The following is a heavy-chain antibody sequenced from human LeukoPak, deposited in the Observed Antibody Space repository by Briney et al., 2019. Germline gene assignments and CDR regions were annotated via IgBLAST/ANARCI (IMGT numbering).Heavy chain of an antibody. D-gene: IGHD3-22*01. Sequence: GRSLRLSCAASGFTFSSYGMHWVRQAPGKGLEWVAVIWYDGSNKYYADSVKGRFTISRDNSKNTLYLQMNSLRAEDTAVYYCAREGADSSGYYSTYYFDYWAREPWSPSPQ. V-gene: IGHV3-33*01. J-gene: IGHJ4*02. CDR2: IWYDGSNK. CDR3: AREGADSSGYYSTYYFDY. CDR1: GFTFSSYG.